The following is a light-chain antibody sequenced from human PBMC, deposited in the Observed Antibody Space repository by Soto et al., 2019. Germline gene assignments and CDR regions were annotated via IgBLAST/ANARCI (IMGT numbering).Light chain of an antibody. V-gene: IGKV3-20*01. J-gene: IGKJ1*01. CDR3: QHYGSSPWT. CDR2: VAS. CDR1: QSVGGSY. Sequence: EIVLTQSPGTLSLSPGERATLSCRASQSVGGSYLAWFQQKPGQAPRLLIYVASTRATGVTDRFSGSGSATDFSLTINSLEPEDFAVYYCQHYGSSPWTFGQGTKVEIK.